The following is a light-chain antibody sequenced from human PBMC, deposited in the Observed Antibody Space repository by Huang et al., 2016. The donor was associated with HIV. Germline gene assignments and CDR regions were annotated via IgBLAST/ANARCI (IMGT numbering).Light chain of an antibody. J-gene: IGKJ2*01. V-gene: IGKV3-20*01. Sequence: EIELTQSPGTLSLSAGERATLSCRASQSLDSNYLAWYQQKPAQAPRLFIYGASSRATGIPDRFSGSGSGTDFTLTISGLEPEDFAVYYCQQYNSSPYSFGQGTKLEIK. CDR2: GAS. CDR1: QSLDSNY. CDR3: QQYNSSPYS.